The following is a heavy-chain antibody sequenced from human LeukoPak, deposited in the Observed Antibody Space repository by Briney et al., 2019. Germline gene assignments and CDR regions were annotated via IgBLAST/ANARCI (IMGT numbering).Heavy chain of an antibody. Sequence: SETLSLTCAVYGGSFSDYYWSWIRQPPGKGLEWIGEINHSGSTDYNPSLKSRVTISVDTSKNQFSLRLNSVTAADTAVYYCVGAVRYFDLWGRGTLVTVSS. V-gene: IGHV4-34*01. J-gene: IGHJ2*01. CDR1: GGSFSDYY. CDR3: VGAVRYFDL. CDR2: INHSGST.